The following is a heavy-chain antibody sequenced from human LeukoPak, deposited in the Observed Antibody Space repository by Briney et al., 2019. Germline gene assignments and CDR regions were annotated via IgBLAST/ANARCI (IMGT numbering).Heavy chain of an antibody. CDR3: ARDGGGTPEGI. CDR2: INPSGGST. V-gene: IGHV1-46*01. J-gene: IGHJ3*02. CDR1: GYTFTGYY. Sequence: GASVKVSCKASGYTFTGYYMHWVRQAPGQGLEWMGIINPSGGSTSYAQKFQGRVTMTRDTSTSTVYMELSSLRSEDTAVYYCARDGGGTPEGIWGQGTMVTVSS. D-gene: IGHD3-16*01.